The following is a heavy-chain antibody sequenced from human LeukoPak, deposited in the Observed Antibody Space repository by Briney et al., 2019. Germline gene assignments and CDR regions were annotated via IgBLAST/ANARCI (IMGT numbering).Heavy chain of an antibody. CDR2: VDYIGVT. D-gene: IGHD2/OR15-2a*01. Sequence: SETLSLTCSVSGASISSETYYCGWIRQPPGKGLEWIGNVDYIGVTYSNPSLQSRVVISVDTSKNQFSLKLTSVTAADTAVYYCAETQFLAPFDCWGQGVLVIVSS. J-gene: IGHJ4*02. V-gene: IGHV4-39*07. CDR1: GASISSETYY. CDR3: AETQFLAPFDC.